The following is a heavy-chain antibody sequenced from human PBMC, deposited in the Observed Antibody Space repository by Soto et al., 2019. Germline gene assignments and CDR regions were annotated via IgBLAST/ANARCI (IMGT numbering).Heavy chain of an antibody. CDR3: STISFQIRRAFDI. D-gene: IGHD1-1*01. CDR1: GYTLTELS. Sequence: PSVKVSCKVSGYTLTELSMHWVRQAPGKGLEWMGGFDPEDGETIYAQKFQGRVTMTEDTSTDTSYMELSSLRSADTAVYYCSTISFQIRRAFDIWGQGTMVTVSS. V-gene: IGHV1-24*01. J-gene: IGHJ3*02. CDR2: FDPEDGET.